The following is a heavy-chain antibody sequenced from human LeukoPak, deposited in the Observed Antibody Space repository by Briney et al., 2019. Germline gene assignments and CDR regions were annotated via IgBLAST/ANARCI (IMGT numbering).Heavy chain of an antibody. V-gene: IGHV3-15*01. J-gene: IGHJ4*02. CDR2: IKSKTDGGTT. D-gene: IGHD2-8*01. Sequence: GGSLRLSCAASGFTFSNAWLSWVRQAPGKGLEWDGRIKSKTDGGTTDYAAPVKGRFTISRDDSKNTLYLQMNSLKTEDTAVYYCTTDRPRCTNGVCYLGYYFDYWGQGTLVTVSS. CDR1: GFTFSNAW. CDR3: TTDRPRCTNGVCYLGYYFDY.